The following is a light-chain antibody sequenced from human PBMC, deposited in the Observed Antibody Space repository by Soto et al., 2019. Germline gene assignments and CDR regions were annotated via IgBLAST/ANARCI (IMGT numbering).Light chain of an antibody. Sequence: SALTQPASVSGSPGQSLTISCNGTSSDFGGYNFVSWYQLHPGKAPKLIIYEVSDRPSGVSSRFSGSKSGNTASLTITVLQAEDEADYFCCSYTSSSTYVCGTGTKV. CDR3: CSYTSSSTYV. CDR2: EVS. V-gene: IGLV2-14*01. CDR1: SSDFGGYNF. J-gene: IGLJ1*01.